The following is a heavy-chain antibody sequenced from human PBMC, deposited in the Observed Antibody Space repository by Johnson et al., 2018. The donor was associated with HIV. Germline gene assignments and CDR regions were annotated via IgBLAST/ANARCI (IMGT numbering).Heavy chain of an antibody. V-gene: IGHV3-30*04. J-gene: IGHJ3*02. Sequence: VQLVESGGGVVQPGRSLRLSCAASGFTFSSYAMHWVRQAPGKGLEWVAVISYDGSNKYYADSVKGRFTVSRDNSKNTLYLQTNSLRGEDTAVYYCARDREYGLAWGWALDIWGQGTMVTVSS. D-gene: IGHD6-19*01. CDR2: ISYDGSNK. CDR1: GFTFSSYA. CDR3: ARDREYGLAWGWALDI.